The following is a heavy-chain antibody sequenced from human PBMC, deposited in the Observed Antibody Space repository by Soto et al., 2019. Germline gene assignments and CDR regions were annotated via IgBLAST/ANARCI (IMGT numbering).Heavy chain of an antibody. CDR1: GGSFSGYY. J-gene: IGHJ4*02. Sequence: SETLSLTCAVYGGSFSGYYWSWIRQPPGKGLEWIGEINHSGSTNYNPSLKSRVTISVDTSKNQFSLKLSSVTAADTAVYYCARGPHDYGDYDFDYWGEGTLVTVSS. V-gene: IGHV4-34*01. CDR2: INHSGST. D-gene: IGHD4-17*01. CDR3: ARGPHDYGDYDFDY.